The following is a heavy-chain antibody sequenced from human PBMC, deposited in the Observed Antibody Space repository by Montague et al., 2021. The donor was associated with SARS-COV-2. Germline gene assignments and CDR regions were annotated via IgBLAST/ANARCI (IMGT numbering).Heavy chain of an antibody. Sequence: SETLSLTCTVSGGSISSSSYYWGWIRQPPGKGLEWIGSIYYSGSTYYNPSLKSRVTISVDTSKNQFSLKLSSVTAADTAVYYCARLRDIVVVPAAFDYRGQGTLVTVSS. CDR2: IYYSGST. CDR3: ARLRDIVVVPAAFDY. CDR1: GGSISSSSYY. J-gene: IGHJ4*02. D-gene: IGHD2-2*01. V-gene: IGHV4-39*01.